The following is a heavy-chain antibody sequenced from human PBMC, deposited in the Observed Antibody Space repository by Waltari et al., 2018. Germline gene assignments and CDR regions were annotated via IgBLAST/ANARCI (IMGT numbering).Heavy chain of an antibody. Sequence: QVQLVQSGAEVKKPGASVKVSCRTSGDTFSSYFIFWVRHAPGQGLEWMGIINPSDGGTNYPQKFQDRVTMTRDTSTSTVYMELRSLRSEDTAVYYCTRDKLDYYNGMDVWGQGTTVTVSS. CDR1: GDTFSSYF. V-gene: IGHV1-46*03. D-gene: IGHD3-3*02. CDR3: TRDKLDYYNGMDV. CDR2: INPSDGGT. J-gene: IGHJ6*02.